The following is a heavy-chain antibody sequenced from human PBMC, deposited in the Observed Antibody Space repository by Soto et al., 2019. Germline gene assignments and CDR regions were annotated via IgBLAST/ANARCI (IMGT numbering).Heavy chain of an antibody. D-gene: IGHD3-22*01. Sequence: QVQLVQSGAEVKKPGASVKVSCKASGYTFTSYGISWVRQAPGQGLEWMGWISAYNGNTNYAQKLQGRVTMTTDTCTSTAYMAQSSLRSDDTAVYYCAGGEDSQAYFDYGGQGILCTVSS. J-gene: IGHJ4*02. CDR1: GYTFTSYG. CDR3: AGGEDSQAYFDY. V-gene: IGHV1-18*01. CDR2: ISAYNGNT.